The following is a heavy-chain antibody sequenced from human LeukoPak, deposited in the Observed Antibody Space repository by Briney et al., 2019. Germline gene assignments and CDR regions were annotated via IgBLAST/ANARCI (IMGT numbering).Heavy chain of an antibody. Sequence: SVKVSCKASGGTFSSYAISWVRQAPGQGLEWMGRIIPILGIANYAQKFQGRVTITADKSTSTAYMELSSLRSGDTAVYYCASPLFGYYDFWSGYYDAFDIWGQGTMVTVSS. CDR1: GGTFSSYA. D-gene: IGHD3-3*01. CDR2: IIPILGIA. CDR3: ASPLFGYYDFWSGYYDAFDI. V-gene: IGHV1-69*04. J-gene: IGHJ3*02.